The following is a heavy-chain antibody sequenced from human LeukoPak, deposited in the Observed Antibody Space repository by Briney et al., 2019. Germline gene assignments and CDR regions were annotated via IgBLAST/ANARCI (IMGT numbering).Heavy chain of an antibody. CDR2: ISGSGDNP. J-gene: IGHJ4*02. CDR1: GFTFSSYS. V-gene: IGHV3-21*01. Sequence: GGSLRLSCAASGFTFSSYSMNWVRQAPGKGLEWVSVISGSGDNPSYADSVKGRFTISRDNAKNSLYLQMNSLRVEDTAIYYCARDQGAQTFDYWGQGTLVTVSS. CDR3: ARDQGAQTFDY.